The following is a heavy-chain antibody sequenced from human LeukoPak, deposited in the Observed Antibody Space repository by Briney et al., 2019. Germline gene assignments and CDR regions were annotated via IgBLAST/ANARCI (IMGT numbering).Heavy chain of an antibody. CDR2: INPNSGGT. CDR1: GHTFTGYY. Sequence: ASVKVSCKASGHTFTGYYMHWVRQAPGQGLEWMGWINPNSGGTNYAQKFQGRVTMTRDTSISTAYMELSRLRSDDTAVYYCARRTYSSSSVYYMDVWGKGTTVTVSS. V-gene: IGHV1-2*02. CDR3: ARRTYSSSSVYYMDV. D-gene: IGHD6-6*01. J-gene: IGHJ6*03.